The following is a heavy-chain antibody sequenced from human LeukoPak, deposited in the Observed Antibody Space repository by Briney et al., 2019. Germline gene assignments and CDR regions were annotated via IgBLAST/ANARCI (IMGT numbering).Heavy chain of an antibody. J-gene: IGHJ4*02. CDR1: GGTFSSYA. CDR2: IIPIFGTA. CDR3: ARAITIFGVVITYFDY. V-gene: IGHV1-69*05. D-gene: IGHD3-3*01. Sequence: SVKVSCKASGGTFSSYAISWVRQAPGQGLEWMGGIIPIFGTANYAQKFQGRVTITTDESTSTAYMELSSPRSEDTAVYYCARAITIFGVVITYFDYWGQGTLVTVSS.